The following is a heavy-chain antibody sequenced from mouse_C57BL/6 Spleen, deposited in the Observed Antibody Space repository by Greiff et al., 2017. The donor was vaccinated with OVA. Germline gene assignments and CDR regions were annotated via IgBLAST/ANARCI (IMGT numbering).Heavy chain of an antibody. CDR1: GYTFTDYY. Sequence: QLQQSGPVLVKPGASVTMSCKASGYTFTDYYMNWVKQSHGKSLEWLGVINPYNGGTSYNQKFKGKATLTVAKSSSTAYMELNSLTSEDSAVYYCAPVPFDYWGQGTTLTVSS. CDR3: APVPFDY. V-gene: IGHV1-19*01. J-gene: IGHJ2*01. CDR2: INPYNGGT.